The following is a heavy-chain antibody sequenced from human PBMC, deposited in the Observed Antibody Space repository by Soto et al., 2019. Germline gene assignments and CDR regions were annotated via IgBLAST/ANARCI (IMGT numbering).Heavy chain of an antibody. D-gene: IGHD3-22*01. CDR1: GDPGSTTGAA. CDR2: TYNTDQWNF. V-gene: IGHV6-1*01. CDR3: VRQTCSGTSCYSLFGP. Sequence: SETLSLTSVLSGDPGSTTGAAWNSISRSPSRLLEWLARTYNTDQWNFDYSASLRGRITIVPDAPKNQVSLQLESVTPDDTAIYYCVRQTCSGTSCYSLFGPCGQGSLVTVSS. J-gene: IGHJ5*02.